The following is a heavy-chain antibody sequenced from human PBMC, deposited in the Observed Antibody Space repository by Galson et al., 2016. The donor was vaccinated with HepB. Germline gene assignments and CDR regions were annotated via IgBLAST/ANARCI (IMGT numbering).Heavy chain of an antibody. V-gene: IGHV3-23*01. Sequence: SLRLSCAASGFTFSSFAMSWVRQAPGKGLEWVAAISGSASRTYSAGSVKGRFTISRDNSKNTLYLLMNSLRAEDTAIYYCAKDQRYMESSGWYYFDFWGQGTLVIVAS. CDR1: GFTFSSFA. J-gene: IGHJ4*02. CDR2: ISGSASRT. D-gene: IGHD6-19*01. CDR3: AKDQRYMESSGWYYFDF.